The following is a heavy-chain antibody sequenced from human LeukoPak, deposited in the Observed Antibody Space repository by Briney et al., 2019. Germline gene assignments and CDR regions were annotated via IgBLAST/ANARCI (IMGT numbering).Heavy chain of an antibody. Sequence: GGPLRLSCAASGFTFSSYSMNWVRQAPGKGLEWVSYISYSTNNINYADSVKGRFTISRDNAKNSLYLQMNSLRPEDTAVYYCARSRNYDSSTFDYWGQGTLVTVSS. CDR3: ARSRNYDSSTFDY. J-gene: IGHJ4*02. V-gene: IGHV3-48*01. CDR2: ISYSTNNI. D-gene: IGHD3-22*01. CDR1: GFTFSSYS.